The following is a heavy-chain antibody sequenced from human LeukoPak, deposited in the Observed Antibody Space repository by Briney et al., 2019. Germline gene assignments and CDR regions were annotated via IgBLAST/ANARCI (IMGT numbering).Heavy chain of an antibody. CDR3: ASDVGGVGASPFDY. CDR1: GFTFSSYS. V-gene: IGHV3-30-3*01. Sequence: PGGSLRLSCAASGFTFSSYSMSWVRQAPGKGLEWVAGISYDASKEYYADSVKGRFTISRDNSKSTLHLQMNSLRADDTAVYNCASDVGGVGASPFDYWGQGTLVTVSS. J-gene: IGHJ4*02. D-gene: IGHD1-26*01. CDR2: ISYDASKE.